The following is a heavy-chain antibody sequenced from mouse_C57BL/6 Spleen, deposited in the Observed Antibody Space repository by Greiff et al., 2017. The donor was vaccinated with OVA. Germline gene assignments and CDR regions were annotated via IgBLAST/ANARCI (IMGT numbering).Heavy chain of an antibody. CDR3: ARTAQATDYYAMDY. D-gene: IGHD3-2*02. Sequence: QVQLQQPGAELVMPGASVKLSCKASGYTFTSYWLHWVKQRPGQGLEWIGEIDPSDSYTNYNQKFKGKSTLTVDTSSSTAYMQLSSLTSEDSAVYYCARTAQATDYYAMDYWGQGTSVTVSS. J-gene: IGHJ4*01. CDR1: GYTFTSYW. CDR2: IDPSDSYT. V-gene: IGHV1-69*01.